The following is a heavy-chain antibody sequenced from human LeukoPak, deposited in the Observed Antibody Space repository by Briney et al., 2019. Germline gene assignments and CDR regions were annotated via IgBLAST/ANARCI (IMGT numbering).Heavy chain of an antibody. V-gene: IGHV4-59*01. Sequence: PSETLSLTCTVSGGSISSYHWSWIRQPPGKGLEWIGNMYYSGSTNYNPSLRSRVTISVDTSKNQFSLKLSSVTAADTAVHYCARLRNYYDRSGYKQLWFDPWGQGTLVTVSS. J-gene: IGHJ5*02. CDR1: GGSISSYH. CDR2: MYYSGST. CDR3: ARLRNYYDRSGYKQLWFDP. D-gene: IGHD3-22*01.